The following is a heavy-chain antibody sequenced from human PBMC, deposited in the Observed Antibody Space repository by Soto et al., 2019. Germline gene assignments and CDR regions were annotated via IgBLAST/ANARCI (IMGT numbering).Heavy chain of an antibody. CDR3: ARDVRSGGKIKWFDP. CDR2: ISAYNGNT. CDR1: GYTFTRYG. J-gene: IGHJ5*02. D-gene: IGHD2-15*01. Sequence: GASVKVSCKTSGYTFTRYGISWLRLAPGHGLEWMGWISAYNGNTNYGQKFQGRVTMTTDTSSSTVYMELRSLRSDDTAIYYCARDVRSGGKIKWFDPWGQGTQVTVSS. V-gene: IGHV1-18*01.